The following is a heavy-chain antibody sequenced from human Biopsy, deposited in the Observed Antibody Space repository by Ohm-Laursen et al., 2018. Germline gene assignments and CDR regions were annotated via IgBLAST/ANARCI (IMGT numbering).Heavy chain of an antibody. Sequence: SLRLSCAASGFRFDDYAMHWVRHRPGKGLEWVSGISWISRNTGYADSVKGRFTITRDNAKNSLYLQMNSLRPEDTALYYCARDRGQNFYDSTGYYNGMDGWGQGTTVTVAS. J-gene: IGHJ6*02. V-gene: IGHV3-9*01. CDR1: GFRFDDYA. D-gene: IGHD3-22*01. CDR2: ISWISRNT. CDR3: ARDRGQNFYDSTGYYNGMDG.